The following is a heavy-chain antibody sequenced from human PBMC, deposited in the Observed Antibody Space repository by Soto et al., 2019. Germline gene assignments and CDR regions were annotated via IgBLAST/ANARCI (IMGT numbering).Heavy chain of an antibody. CDR1: GFTFSSYG. V-gene: IGHV3-33*01. CDR3: ARRGPTRLNDAFDI. CDR2: IWYDGSNK. D-gene: IGHD5-12*01. Sequence: QVQLVESGGGVVQPGRSLRLSCAASGFTFSSYGMHWVRQAPGKGLEWVAVIWYDGSNKYYADSVKGRFTISRDNSKNTLYLQMNSLRAEDTAVYYCARRGPTRLNDAFDIWGQGTMVTVSS. J-gene: IGHJ3*02.